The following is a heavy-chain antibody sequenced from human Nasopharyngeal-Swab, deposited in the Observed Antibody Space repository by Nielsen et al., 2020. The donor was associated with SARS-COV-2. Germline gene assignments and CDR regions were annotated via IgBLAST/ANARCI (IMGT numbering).Heavy chain of an antibody. CDR2: IYPGDSDT. J-gene: IGHJ6*02. D-gene: IGHD6-6*01. V-gene: IGHV5-51*01. Sequence: VRQMPGKGLEWMGIIYPGDSDTRYSPSFQGQVTISADKSISTAYLQWSSLKASDTAMYYCASSPYSSSVYYYYGMDVWGQGTTVTVS. CDR3: ASSPYSSSVYYYYGMDV.